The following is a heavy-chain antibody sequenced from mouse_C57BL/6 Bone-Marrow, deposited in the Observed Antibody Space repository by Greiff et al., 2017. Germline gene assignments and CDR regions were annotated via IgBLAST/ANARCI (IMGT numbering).Heavy chain of an antibody. D-gene: IGHD1-1*01. CDR3: ARLPSYYGSSYIFDY. CDR1: GYTFTSYW. CDR2: IHPNSGST. J-gene: IGHJ2*01. V-gene: IGHV1-64*01. Sequence: VQLQQPGAELVKPGASVKLSCKASGYTFTSYWMHWVKQRPGQGLEWIGMIHPNSGSTNYNEKFKSKATLTVDKSSSTAYMQLSSLTSEDSAVYYWARLPSYYGSSYIFDYWGQGTTLTGSS.